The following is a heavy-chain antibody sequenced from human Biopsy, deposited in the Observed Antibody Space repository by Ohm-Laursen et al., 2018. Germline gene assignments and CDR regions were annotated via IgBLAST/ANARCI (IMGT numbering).Heavy chain of an antibody. CDR2: IIPISGGT. J-gene: IGHJ3*01. Sequence: ASVKVSCKRSGYAVNDYFLHWLRQAPGQGPEWLGWIIPISGGTNYAQKFQGRVTMATDTSTSTVYLELRRLISDDAAVYFWWRDIMNRIACLVARSDVFDVWGQGTLVTVSS. D-gene: IGHD3-16*01. CDR1: GYAVNDYF. V-gene: IGHV1-2*02. CDR3: WRDIMNRIACLVARSDVFDV.